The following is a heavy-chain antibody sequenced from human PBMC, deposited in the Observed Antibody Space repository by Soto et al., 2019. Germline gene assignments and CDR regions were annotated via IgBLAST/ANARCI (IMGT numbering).Heavy chain of an antibody. D-gene: IGHD6-19*01. CDR2: INHSGST. CDR1: GGSFSCYY. V-gene: IGHV4-34*01. J-gene: IGHJ6*04. CDR3: ARGQWVLDV. Sequence: SETLSLTCAVYGGSFSCYYLSWIRQPPGKGLEWIGEINHSGSTNYNPSLKSRVTISVDTSKNQFSLKLSSVTAADTAVYYCARGQWVLDVWGKGTTVTVSS.